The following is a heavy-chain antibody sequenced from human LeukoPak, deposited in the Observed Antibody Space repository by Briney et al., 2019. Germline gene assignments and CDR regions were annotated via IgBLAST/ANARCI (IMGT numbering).Heavy chain of an antibody. D-gene: IGHD3-22*01. CDR3: ARAPRDLLAKQTARTTYYDSSGDIPTPADY. Sequence: ASVTVSYKASGYTFTCYYMHWVRQAPGQGLEWMGWINPNSGGTNYAQKFQGRVTMTRDTSISTAYMELSRLRSDDTAVYYCARAPRDLLAKQTARTTYYDSSGDIPTPADYWGQGTLVTVSS. CDR2: INPNSGGT. V-gene: IGHV1-2*02. J-gene: IGHJ4*02. CDR1: GYTFTCYY.